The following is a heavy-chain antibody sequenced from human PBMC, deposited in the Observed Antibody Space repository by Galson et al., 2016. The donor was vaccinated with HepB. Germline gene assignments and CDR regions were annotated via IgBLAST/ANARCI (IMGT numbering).Heavy chain of an antibody. Sequence: SLRLSCAASGFIMNSDYISWVRQAPGKGLEWIALLYSVGTTHYADSVQGRFTISRDNSKTTLFLQMNNLRVEDTATYYCADSSCSYYDAFDIWGPGTMVTVTS. CDR2: LYSVGTT. CDR1: GFIMNSDY. CDR3: ADSSCSYYDAFDI. D-gene: IGHD3-22*01. V-gene: IGHV3-53*01. J-gene: IGHJ3*02.